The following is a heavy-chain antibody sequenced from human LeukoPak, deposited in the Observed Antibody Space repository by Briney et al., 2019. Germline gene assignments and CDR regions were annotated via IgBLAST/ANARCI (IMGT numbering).Heavy chain of an antibody. CDR3: ARDRDWNSGFDS. Sequence: GGSLRLSCAASGFTFSNYNMNWVRQAPGKGLEWVSSITSSSTYIYYADSVKGRFTISRDNAKNSLYLQMNSLRAEDTAVYYCARDRDWNSGFDSWGQGTLVTVSS. CDR1: GFTFSNYN. J-gene: IGHJ4*02. V-gene: IGHV3-21*01. D-gene: IGHD1-7*01. CDR2: ITSSSTYI.